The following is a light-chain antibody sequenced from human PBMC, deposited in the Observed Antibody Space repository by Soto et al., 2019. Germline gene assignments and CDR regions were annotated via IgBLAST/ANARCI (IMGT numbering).Light chain of an antibody. CDR2: GAS. CDR3: QQYNSYSLT. J-gene: IGKJ4*01. Sequence: DIQMTQSPSTLSASVGDRVTITCRASQSVTSRLAWYQQKPGKAPKLLIYGASNLESGVPSRFSGSGSGTEFTLTISSLQPDDFATYYCQQYNSYSLTFGGETTVEIK. V-gene: IGKV1-5*01. CDR1: QSVTSR.